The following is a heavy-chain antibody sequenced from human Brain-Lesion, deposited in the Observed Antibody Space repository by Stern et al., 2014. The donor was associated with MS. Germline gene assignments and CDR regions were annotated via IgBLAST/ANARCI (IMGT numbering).Heavy chain of an antibody. J-gene: IGHJ6*02. CDR1: GFSLSSYW. D-gene: IGHD2-15*01. CDR3: ARDCGSGSCYQTQYYYGVDV. V-gene: IGHV3-7*01. CDR2: IKQDGRER. Sequence: VQLLQPGGGLVQPGGSLRLSCAGSGFSLSSYWMSWVRQAPGKGPELVATIKQDGRERYCVDSVKGRFTISRDNSKNSVFLQMNSLRVDDTSVYYCARDCGSGSCYQTQYYYGVDVWGQGTTVIVSS.